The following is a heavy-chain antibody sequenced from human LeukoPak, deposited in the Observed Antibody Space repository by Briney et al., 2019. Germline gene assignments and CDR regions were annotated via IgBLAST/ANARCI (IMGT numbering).Heavy chain of an antibody. Sequence: SETLSLTCAVSGGSISSSNWWSWVRQPPGKGLEWIGEIYHSGSTNYNPSLKSRVTISVDKSKNQFSLKLSSVTAADTAVYYCARDRPRITMVRGVKGWFDPWGQGTLVTVSS. CDR3: ARDRPRITMVRGVKGWFDP. J-gene: IGHJ5*02. CDR2: IYHSGST. CDR1: GGSISSSNW. D-gene: IGHD3-10*01. V-gene: IGHV4-4*02.